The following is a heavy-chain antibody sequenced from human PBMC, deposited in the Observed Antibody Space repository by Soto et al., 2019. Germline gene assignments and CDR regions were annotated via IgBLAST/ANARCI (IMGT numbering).Heavy chain of an antibody. CDR3: AKDRDYSSSSLLRYYYYGMDV. D-gene: IGHD6-6*01. V-gene: IGHV3-30*18. J-gene: IGHJ6*02. CDR1: GFTFSSYG. CDR2: ISYDGSNK. Sequence: GGSLRLSCVASGFTFSSYGMHWVRQAPGKGLERVAVISYDGSNKYYADSVKGRFTISRDNFKNTVFLQMNSLRAEDTAVYYCAKDRDYSSSSLLRYYYYGMDVWGQGTTVTVSS.